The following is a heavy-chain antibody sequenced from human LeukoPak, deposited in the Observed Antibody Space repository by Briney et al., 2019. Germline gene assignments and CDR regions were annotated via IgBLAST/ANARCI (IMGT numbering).Heavy chain of an antibody. D-gene: IGHD2-2*01. Sequence: ASEKVSCKASGYIITGYYMHWVRQAPRKGLEWMGRINPNSGGTDYAQKFQGRVTMTRDTSINTAYMELSRLRSDDTAVYYCARETRGTSLYYYYMDVWGKGTTVTVSS. J-gene: IGHJ6*03. V-gene: IGHV1-2*06. CDR1: GYIITGYY. CDR2: INPNSGGT. CDR3: ARETRGTSLYYYYMDV.